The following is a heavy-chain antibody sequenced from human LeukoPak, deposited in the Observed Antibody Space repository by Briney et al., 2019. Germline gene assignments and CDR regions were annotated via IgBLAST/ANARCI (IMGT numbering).Heavy chain of an antibody. CDR3: AREIPGDAFDI. Sequence: GRSLRLSCAAAGFTFSDYYMSWIRQAEGKGLEWVSYISSSGSTIYYADSVKGRFTISRDNAKDSLYLQMNSLRAEDTAVYYCAREIPGDAFDIWGQGTMVTVSS. J-gene: IGHJ3*02. V-gene: IGHV3-11*01. CDR1: GFTFSDYY. CDR2: ISSSGSTI. D-gene: IGHD3-10*01.